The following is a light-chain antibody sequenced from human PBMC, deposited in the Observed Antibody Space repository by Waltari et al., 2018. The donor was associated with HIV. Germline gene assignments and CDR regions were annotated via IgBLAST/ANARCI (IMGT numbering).Light chain of an antibody. Sequence: QSVLTQPPSVSGAPGQPVTISCTGNSSNIGAGYDVHWYRQLPGRPPNLLIYTNTNRPSGVPDRFSGSKSGTSASLAITGLQAEDEGNYYCQSYDISLSGLPVFGGGTQVTVL. CDR1: SSNIGAGYD. V-gene: IGLV1-40*01. CDR3: QSYDISLSGLPV. CDR2: TNT. J-gene: IGLJ7*01.